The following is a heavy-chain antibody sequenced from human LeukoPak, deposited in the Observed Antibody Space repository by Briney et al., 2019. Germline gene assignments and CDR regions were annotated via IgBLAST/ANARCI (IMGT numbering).Heavy chain of an antibody. V-gene: IGHV3-74*01. Sequence: PGRSLRLPCAASGLTLSRYWIHWVPHAPGRGLVWVSRMNSDAGSTSYAESVKGRFTISRDNAKNTLYLQRNSRRAEDTAVYYGARASGLAWGQGTLVTVSS. CDR3: ARASGLA. J-gene: IGHJ4*02. CDR1: GLTLSRYW. CDR2: MNSDAGST. D-gene: IGHD3-16*01.